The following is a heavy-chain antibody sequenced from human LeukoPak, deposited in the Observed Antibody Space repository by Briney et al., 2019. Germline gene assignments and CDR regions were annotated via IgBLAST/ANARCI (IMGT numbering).Heavy chain of an antibody. D-gene: IGHD7-27*01. J-gene: IGHJ6*03. CDR1: GFTFSSYG. Sequence: GGSLRLSCAASGFTFSSYGMHWVRQAPGKGLEWVAFIRYDGSNKYYADSVKGRFTISRDNSKNTLYLQMNSLRAEDTAVYYCARPPLGYYYYMDVWGKGTTVTVSS. CDR3: ARPPLGYYYYMDV. CDR2: IRYDGSNK. V-gene: IGHV3-30*02.